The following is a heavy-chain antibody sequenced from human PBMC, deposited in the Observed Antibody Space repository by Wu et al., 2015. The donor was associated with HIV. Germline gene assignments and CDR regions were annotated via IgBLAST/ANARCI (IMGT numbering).Heavy chain of an antibody. CDR2: IRPDSGAT. CDR1: GYTFTDHY. CDR3: ARDLGNDFAVRGYYWYMDV. Sequence: QVHLVQSGAEVKKPGASVKVSCRASGYTFTDHYIHWVRQAPGQGLEWMGWIRPDSGATHYAEKFQDRVTMTRDASISTTYMQLNRLRSDDTAVYFCARDLGNDFAVRGYYWYMDVWGRGTAITVSS. J-gene: IGHJ6*03. V-gene: IGHV1-2*02. D-gene: IGHD3/OR15-3a*01.